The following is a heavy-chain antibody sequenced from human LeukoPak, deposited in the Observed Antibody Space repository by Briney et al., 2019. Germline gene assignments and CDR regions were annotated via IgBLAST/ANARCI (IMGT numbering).Heavy chain of an antibody. J-gene: IGHJ4*02. CDR3: AXVGGTVIRGIIVTRLDY. D-gene: IGHD3-10*01. CDR2: ARDKPNGYTT. Sequence: GGSLRLSCVASGFSFSDHFMDWVRQAPGKGLEWVGRARDKPNGYTTEYAASVKGRFTISRDESRKSVYLQMSSLKTEDTAVYYCAXVGGTVIRGIIVTRLDYWGQGTLVTVSS. V-gene: IGHV3-72*01. CDR1: GFSFSDHF.